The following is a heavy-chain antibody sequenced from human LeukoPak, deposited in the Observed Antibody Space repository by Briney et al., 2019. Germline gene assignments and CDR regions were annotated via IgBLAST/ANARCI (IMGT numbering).Heavy chain of an antibody. D-gene: IGHD5-24*01. V-gene: IGHV3-74*03. Sequence: GGSLRLSCAASGFMFSNFWMHWVRQAPGKGLEWVSFINNDGTTKEYADSVKGRFTISRDNTRNTVDLQMNGLSAEDTAVYYCARGDGGFDYWGQGSLVTVSS. CDR2: INNDGTTK. CDR1: GFMFSNFW. J-gene: IGHJ4*02. CDR3: ARGDGGFDY.